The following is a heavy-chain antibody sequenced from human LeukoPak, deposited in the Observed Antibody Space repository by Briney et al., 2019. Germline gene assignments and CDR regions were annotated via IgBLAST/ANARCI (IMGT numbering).Heavy chain of an antibody. V-gene: IGHV3-74*01. Sequence: GGSLRLSCAASGFSFSSYWMFWVRQAPGKGLVWVSCISNDGSSTIYADSVKGRFTISRDNSRSTLYLQMNSLKDGDTAVYYCATEPGYDILTGYYKGGFDNWGQGTLATVSS. CDR2: ISNDGSST. J-gene: IGHJ5*02. CDR1: GFSFSSYW. CDR3: ATEPGYDILTGYYKGGFDN. D-gene: IGHD3-9*01.